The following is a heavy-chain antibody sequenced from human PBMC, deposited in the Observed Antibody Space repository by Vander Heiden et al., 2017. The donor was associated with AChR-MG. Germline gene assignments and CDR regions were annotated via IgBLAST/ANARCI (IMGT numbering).Heavy chain of an antibody. Sequence: QVQLQVSGPGLVKPSETLSITCTVSGGSISSYYWSWIRQPPGKGLEWIGYIYYSGSTNYNPSLKSRVTISVDTSKNQFSLKLSSVTAADTAVYYCARHLSSNWGQGTLVTVSS. CDR3: ARHLSSN. J-gene: IGHJ4*02. V-gene: IGHV4-59*08. CDR2: IYYSGST. CDR1: GGSISSYY. D-gene: IGHD6-13*01.